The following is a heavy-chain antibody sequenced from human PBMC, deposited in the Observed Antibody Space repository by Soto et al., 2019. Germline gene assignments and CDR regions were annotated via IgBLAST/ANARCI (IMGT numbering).Heavy chain of an antibody. J-gene: IGHJ4*02. D-gene: IGHD3-22*01. V-gene: IGHV1-69*13. CDR1: GLTFRIDA. CDR3: ARQFDSDTSGFCYAY. Sequence: SAVKGSCKGAGLTFRIDAVSWGRQAPGQGLEWMGGIMPIFGTANYAQKFQGRVTITADEYTITGYMELSRLRSEDTAIYYCARQFDSDTSGFCYAYWGQGTLVTVSS. CDR2: IMPIFGTA.